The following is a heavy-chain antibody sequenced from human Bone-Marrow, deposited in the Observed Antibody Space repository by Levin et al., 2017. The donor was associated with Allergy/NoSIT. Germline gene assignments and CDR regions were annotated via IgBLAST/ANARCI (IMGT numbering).Heavy chain of an antibody. J-gene: IGHJ4*02. CDR2: VYYTGQT. CDR3: ARANSGYLPDFVS. D-gene: IGHD5-12*01. CDR1: GASITNNYYY. V-gene: IGHV4-39*01. Sequence: SCTVSGASITNNYYYWGWIRQPPGQGLEWIGNVYYTGQTYFNPSLSSRLTISVDTAKNQFSLRLSSVTVADTAVYFCARANSGYLPDFVSWGLGTLVTVSS.